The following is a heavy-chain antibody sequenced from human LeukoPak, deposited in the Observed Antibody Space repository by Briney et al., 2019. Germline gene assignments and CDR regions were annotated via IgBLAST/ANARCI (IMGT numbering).Heavy chain of an antibody. CDR2: IKGDGSEK. CDR1: GFTFSTYW. CDR3: ARAAWFGDISFFDY. Sequence: PGGSLRLSCAASGFTFSTYWMSWVRQAPGKGLEWVANIKGDGSEKYYVDSVKGRFTISRDNAKNSLYVQMISLRAEDTAVYYCARAAWFGDISFFDYWGQGTLVTVSS. V-gene: IGHV3-7*01. D-gene: IGHD3-10*01. J-gene: IGHJ4*02.